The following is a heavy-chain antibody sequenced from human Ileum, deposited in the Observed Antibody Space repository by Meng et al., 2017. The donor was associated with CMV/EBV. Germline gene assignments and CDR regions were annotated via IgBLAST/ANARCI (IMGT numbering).Heavy chain of an antibody. J-gene: IGHJ6*02. CDR3: AKNRNDAMDV. CDR2: IKGDGSEK. Sequence: GGSLRLSCAASGLSFSSFWMRWVRQAPGKGLEWVANIKGDGSEKFYVDSVKGRFIISRDNAENSLSLQMKSLRDEDTGVYYCAKNRNDAMDVWGQGTTVTVSS. V-gene: IGHV3-7*01. CDR1: GLSFSSFW.